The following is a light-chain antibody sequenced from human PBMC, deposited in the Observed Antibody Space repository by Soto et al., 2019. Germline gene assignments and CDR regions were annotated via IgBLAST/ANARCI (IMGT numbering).Light chain of an antibody. J-gene: IGKJ4*01. Sequence: EIEMTQSPATLSVSPGERATLSCRASQSVSSNLAWYQQKPGQAPRLLIYGASTRATGIPARFSGSGSGTEFTLTISSLQSEDFAVYYCQQYGSSPLTFGGGTRMEIK. CDR1: QSVSSN. CDR2: GAS. V-gene: IGKV3-15*01. CDR3: QQYGSSPLT.